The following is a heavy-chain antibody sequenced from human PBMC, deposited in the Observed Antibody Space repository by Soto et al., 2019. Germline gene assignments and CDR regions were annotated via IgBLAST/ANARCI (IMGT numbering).Heavy chain of an antibody. D-gene: IGHD5-12*01. J-gene: IGHJ6*02. V-gene: IGHV4-31*03. CDR2: IYHSGST. CDR1: GASISSGGYY. CDR3: ARDLDMATSHYYGMDV. Sequence: QVQLQESGPGLVKASQTLSLTCTVSGASISSGGYYWTWIRQSPGKGLEWIGYIYHSGSTDYNPSLKSRLSMSMNTSKNQFSLKLTSVTAADTAVYYCARDLDMATSHYYGMDVWGQGTTVTVSS.